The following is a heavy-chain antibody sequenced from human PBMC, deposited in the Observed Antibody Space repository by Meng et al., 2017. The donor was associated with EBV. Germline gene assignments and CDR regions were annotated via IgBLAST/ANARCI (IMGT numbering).Heavy chain of an antibody. CDR2: ISANNGNT. V-gene: IGHV1-18*01. Sequence: VQLVQSGVEVKNPVASVRVSCKASGYTFTSYGISWVRQAPGQGLEWMGWISANNGNTNNAQKLQARVTMTTDTTTNTDYMVLRSLSTDDTAVYYCARGLDYFDYWGQGTLVTVSS. CDR3: ARGLDYFDY. CDR1: GYTFTSYG. J-gene: IGHJ4*02.